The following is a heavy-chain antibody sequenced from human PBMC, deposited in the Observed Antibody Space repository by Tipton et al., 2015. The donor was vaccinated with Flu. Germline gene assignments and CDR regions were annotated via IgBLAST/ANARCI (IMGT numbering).Heavy chain of an antibody. J-gene: IGHJ4*02. CDR2: IHRSGSG. CDR1: GDSIGYPYY. Sequence: TLSLTCSVSGDSIGYPYYWGWIRQTPGKGLEWIGNIHRSGSGYYNPSLKSRVTMSVDSSKNQFSLRLTSVTAADTAVYFCARVSGGYYFDHWGQGTLVTVSS. D-gene: IGHD6-19*01. V-gene: IGHV4-38-2*02. CDR3: ARVSGGYYFDH.